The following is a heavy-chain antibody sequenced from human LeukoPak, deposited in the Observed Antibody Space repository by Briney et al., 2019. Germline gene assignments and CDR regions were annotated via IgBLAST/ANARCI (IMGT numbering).Heavy chain of an antibody. D-gene: IGHD3-10*01. CDR1: GFSVRSDH. J-gene: IGHJ4*02. CDR3: AKGRGGD. Sequence: GGSLRLSCAASGFSVRSDHMNSVRQAPGKGLEWVSLFHTDGNIYYADSVKGRFTISRDDSKNAVYLQMNSLRAEDTAVYYCAKGRGGDWGQGTLVTVSS. CDR2: FHTDGNI. V-gene: IGHV3-53*01.